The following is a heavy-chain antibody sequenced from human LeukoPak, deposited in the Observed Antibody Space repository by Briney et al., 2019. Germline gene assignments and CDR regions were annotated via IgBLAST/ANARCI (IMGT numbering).Heavy chain of an antibody. Sequence: GGSLRLSCAASGFTFRDYIINWVRQAPGKGLEWISYISSSGGTIYYADSVKGRFTISRDNTDNSLFLQMSSLRAEDTAVYYCTRERRQWQPFDIWGQGTMVTVSS. D-gene: IGHD6-19*01. CDR2: ISSSGGTI. J-gene: IGHJ3*02. CDR3: TRERRQWQPFDI. CDR1: GFTFRDYI. V-gene: IGHV3-48*04.